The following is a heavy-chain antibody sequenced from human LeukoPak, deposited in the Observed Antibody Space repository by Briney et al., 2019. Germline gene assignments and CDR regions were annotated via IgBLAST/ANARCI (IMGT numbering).Heavy chain of an antibody. Sequence: GASVKVSRKASGYTFTSYDINWVRQATGQGLEWMGWMNPNSGNTGYAQKFQGRVTMTRNTSISTAYMELSRLRSDDTAVYYCARAVANPAEDIVVVPAASDYFDYWGQGTLVTVSS. CDR2: MNPNSGNT. CDR1: GYTFTSYD. V-gene: IGHV1-8*01. J-gene: IGHJ4*02. D-gene: IGHD2-2*01. CDR3: ARAVANPAEDIVVVPAASDYFDY.